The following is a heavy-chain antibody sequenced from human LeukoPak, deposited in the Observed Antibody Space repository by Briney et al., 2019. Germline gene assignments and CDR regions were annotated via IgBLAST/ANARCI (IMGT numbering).Heavy chain of an antibody. J-gene: IGHJ4*02. Sequence: SETLSLTSTVSGGSISSGDYYWSWIRQPPGKGLEWIGYIYYSGSTYYNPSLKSRVTISVDTSKNQFSLKLSSVTAADTAVYYCARGLRSYGPDYWGQGTLVTVSS. CDR3: ARGLRSYGPDY. V-gene: IGHV4-30-4*01. D-gene: IGHD5-18*01. CDR2: IYYSGST. CDR1: GGSISSGDYY.